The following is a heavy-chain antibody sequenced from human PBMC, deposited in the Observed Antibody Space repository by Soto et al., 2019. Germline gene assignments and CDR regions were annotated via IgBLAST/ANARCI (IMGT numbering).Heavy chain of an antibody. CDR1: GYTFTDQY. CDR3: AYGSGSYLHYFEY. V-gene: IGHV1-69-2*01. CDR2: VDPEESET. J-gene: IGHJ4*02. Sequence: ASVKVSCKVSGYTFTDQYVHWLQEAPGKGLEWLGLVDPEESETIYAEKFQGRVTITADTSTDTAYMELRSLRSEDTGVYYCAYGSGSYLHYFEYWGQGTLVTVSS. D-gene: IGHD3-10*01.